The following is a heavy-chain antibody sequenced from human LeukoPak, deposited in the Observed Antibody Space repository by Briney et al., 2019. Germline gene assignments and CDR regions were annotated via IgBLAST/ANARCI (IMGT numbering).Heavy chain of an antibody. Sequence: GGSLRLSCAASGFTFSSYAMSWVRQAPGKGLEWVSAISGSGGSTYYADSVKGRFTISRDNSKNTLYLQMNRLRGEDTAVYCCAKGTDMYYDILTGYYKPWFDYWGQGNLVTVSS. CDR2: ISGSGGST. CDR3: AKGTDMYYDILTGYYKPWFDY. J-gene: IGHJ4*02. D-gene: IGHD3-9*01. V-gene: IGHV3-23*01. CDR1: GFTFSSYA.